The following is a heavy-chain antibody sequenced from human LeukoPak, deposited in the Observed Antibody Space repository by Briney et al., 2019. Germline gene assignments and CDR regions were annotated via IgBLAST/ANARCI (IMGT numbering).Heavy chain of an antibody. CDR1: GFTFSSYA. Sequence: GGSLRLSCAASGFTFSSYAMHWVRQAPGKGLEYVSVISSNGGSTYYANSVKGRFTISRDNSKNTLYLQMNSLRAEDTAVYYCAKDRNFFVAGTYFDYWGQGTLVTVSS. D-gene: IGHD6-19*01. V-gene: IGHV3-64*01. CDR2: ISSNGGST. CDR3: AKDRNFFVAGTYFDY. J-gene: IGHJ4*02.